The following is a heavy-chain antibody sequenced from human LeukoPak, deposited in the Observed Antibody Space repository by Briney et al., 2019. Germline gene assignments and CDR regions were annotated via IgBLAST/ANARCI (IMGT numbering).Heavy chain of an antibody. CDR1: GGSFSGYY. D-gene: IGHD2-2*02. V-gene: IGHV4-34*01. J-gene: IGHJ5*02. Sequence: SKTLSLTCAVYGGSFSGYYWSWIRQPPGKGLEWIGEINHSGSTNYNPSLKSRVTISVATSKNQFSLKLSSVTAADTAVYYCAKSPRGYCSSTSCYTRGRPRWFDPWGQGTLVTVSS. CDR2: INHSGST. CDR3: AKSPRGYCSSTSCYTRGRPRWFDP.